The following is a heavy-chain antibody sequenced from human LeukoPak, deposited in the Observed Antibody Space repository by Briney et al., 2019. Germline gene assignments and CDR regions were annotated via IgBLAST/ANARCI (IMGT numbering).Heavy chain of an antibody. Sequence: KSGGSLRLSCAASGFTFSSYSMNWVSQAPGKGLEWVSSISSSSSYIYYADSVKGRFTISRDNAKNSLYLQMNSLRAEDTAVYYCARDRHRDGYNGYPYWGQGTLVTVSS. J-gene: IGHJ4*02. CDR1: GFTFSSYS. V-gene: IGHV3-21*01. CDR2: ISSSSSYI. CDR3: ARDRHRDGYNGYPY. D-gene: IGHD5-24*01.